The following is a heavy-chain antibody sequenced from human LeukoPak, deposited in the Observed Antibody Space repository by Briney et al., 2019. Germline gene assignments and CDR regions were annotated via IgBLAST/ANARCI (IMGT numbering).Heavy chain of an antibody. CDR2: IYYSGST. V-gene: IGHV4-38-2*02. CDR1: GYSISSGYY. J-gene: IGHJ4*02. CDR3: ARHEYSSSWSSDY. D-gene: IGHD6-13*01. Sequence: PSETLSLTCTVSGYSISSGYYWGWIWQPPGKGLEWIGSIYYSGSTYYNPSLKSRVTISVDTSKNQFSLKLSSVTAADTAVYYCARHEYSSSWSSDYWGQGTLVTVSS.